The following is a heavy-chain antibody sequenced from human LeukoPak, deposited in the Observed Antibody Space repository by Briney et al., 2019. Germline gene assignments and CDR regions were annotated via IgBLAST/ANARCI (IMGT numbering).Heavy chain of an antibody. CDR2: INPNSGGT. J-gene: IGHJ6*03. Sequence: ASVKVSCKASGYTFTSYYMHWVRQAPGQGLEWMGWINPNSGGTNYAQKFQGRVTMTRDTSISTAYMELSSLRSDDTAVYYCARGIGCTSCYTRIPYYMDVWGKGTTVTVSS. CDR3: ARGIGCTSCYTRIPYYMDV. CDR1: GYTFTSYY. V-gene: IGHV1-2*02. D-gene: IGHD2-2*02.